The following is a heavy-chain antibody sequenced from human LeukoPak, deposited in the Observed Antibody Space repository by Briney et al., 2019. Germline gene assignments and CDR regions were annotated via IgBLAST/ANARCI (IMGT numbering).Heavy chain of an antibody. CDR1: GFTFSNYA. CDR3: ASVTGSGWDFDY. CDR2: ISGSGGST. J-gene: IGHJ4*02. V-gene: IGHV3-23*01. D-gene: IGHD6-19*01. Sequence: GGSLRLSCAASGFTFSNYAMTWVRQAPGKGLEWVSSISGSGGSTYYTDSVEGRFTISRDNSKNTLYLQMNSLRAEDTAVYYCASVTGSGWDFDYWGQGTLVTVSS.